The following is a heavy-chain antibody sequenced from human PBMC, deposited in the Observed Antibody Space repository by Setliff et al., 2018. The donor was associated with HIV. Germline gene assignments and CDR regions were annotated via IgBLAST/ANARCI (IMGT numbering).Heavy chain of an antibody. V-gene: IGHV4-34*12. Sequence: ETLSLTCTLYGGSLTNYYWTWIRQSPEKGLEWIGEIVDSGSTNYSPSLKSRVTISLDTSKKQFSLRLNSVTAADTGVYYCARAPSCADSWCYMYYYYYYGMDVWGLGTTVTVSS. CDR1: GGSLTNYY. CDR2: IVDSGST. CDR3: ARAPSCADSWCYMYYYYYYGMDV. D-gene: IGHD2-8*01. J-gene: IGHJ6*02.